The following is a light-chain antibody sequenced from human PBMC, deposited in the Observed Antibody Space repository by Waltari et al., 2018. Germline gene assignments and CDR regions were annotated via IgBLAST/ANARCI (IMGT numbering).Light chain of an antibody. V-gene: IGKV1-12*01. CDR2: GAS. CDR3: QQANSFPLT. J-gene: IGKJ4*01. Sequence: DIQMTQSPSSVSASVGDRVSITCRASQAISSYLAWYQQKPGNAPNLLIYGASSLQSGVPSRFSGSGSGTDFTLTISSLQPEDFATYYCQQANSFPLTFGGGTKVEIK. CDR1: QAISSY.